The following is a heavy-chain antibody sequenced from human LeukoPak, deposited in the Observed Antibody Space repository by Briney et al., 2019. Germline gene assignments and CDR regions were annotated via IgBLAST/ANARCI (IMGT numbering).Heavy chain of an antibody. CDR2: ISSSSSYI. D-gene: IGHD5-12*01. CDR1: GVTFSSYS. V-gene: IGHV3-21*01. Sequence: PGGSLRLSCAASGVTFSSYSMNWVRQAPGKGLEWVSSISSSSSYIYYADSVKGRFTISRDNAKNTLYLQMNSLRAEDTAAFYCGRGRPRGYSGYVIDYWGQGTPITVSS. CDR3: GRGRPRGYSGYVIDY. J-gene: IGHJ4*02.